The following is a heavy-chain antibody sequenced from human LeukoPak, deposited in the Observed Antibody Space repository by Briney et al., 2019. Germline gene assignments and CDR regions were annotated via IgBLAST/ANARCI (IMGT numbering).Heavy chain of an antibody. CDR2: ISSSSDYI. Sequence: GGSLRLSCAASGFTFNNYIMNWVRQAPGKGLEWVSSISSSSDYIYYADSMKGRFTISRDNAKSSLYLQMNSLRAEDTAVYYCARGSSNVAARNNWFDPWGQGTLVTVSS. CDR3: ARGSSNVAARNNWFDP. D-gene: IGHD6-6*01. J-gene: IGHJ5*02. CDR1: GFTFNNYI. V-gene: IGHV3-21*01.